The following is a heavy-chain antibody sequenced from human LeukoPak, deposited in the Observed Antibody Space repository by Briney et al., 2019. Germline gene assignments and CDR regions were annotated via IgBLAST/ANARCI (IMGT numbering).Heavy chain of an antibody. CDR3: ARDRRTVTTHYYYYGMVV. V-gene: IGHV4-59*01. D-gene: IGHD4-17*01. Sequence: PSETLSLTCTVSGGSISSYYWSWLRQPPGKGLEWIGYIYYSGSTNYNPSLKSRVTISVDTSKNQFSLKPSSVTAADTAVYYCARDRRTVTTHYYYYGMVVWGQGTTVTVSS. CDR2: IYYSGST. J-gene: IGHJ6*02. CDR1: GGSISSYY.